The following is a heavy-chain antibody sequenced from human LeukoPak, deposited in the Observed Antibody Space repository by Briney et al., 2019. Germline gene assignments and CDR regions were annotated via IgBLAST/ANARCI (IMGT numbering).Heavy chain of an antibody. CDR3: ARGGSDYGDYEDY. CDR1: RFTFSNYS. J-gene: IGHJ4*02. CDR2: ISSSSSTI. Sequence: GGSLRLSCAASRFTFSNYSMNWVRQAPGKGLKWVSYISSSSSTIYYADSVKGRFTISRDNAKNSLYLQMNSLRAEDTAVYYCARGGSDYGDYEDYWGQGTLVTVSS. V-gene: IGHV3-48*04. D-gene: IGHD4-17*01.